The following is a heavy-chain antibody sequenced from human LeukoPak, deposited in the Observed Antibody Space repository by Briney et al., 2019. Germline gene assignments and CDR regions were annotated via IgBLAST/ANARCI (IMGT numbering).Heavy chain of an antibody. V-gene: IGHV1-2*04. CDR3: AREVGYCSSTSCRYYGMDV. CDR1: GGTFSSYA. J-gene: IGHJ6*02. CDR2: INPNSGGT. D-gene: IGHD2-2*03. Sequence: ASVKVSCKASGGTFSSYANSWVRQAPGQGLEWMGWINPNSGGTNYAQKFQGWVTMTRDTSISTAYMELSRLRSDDTAVYYCAREVGYCSSTSCRYYGMDVWGQGTTVTVSS.